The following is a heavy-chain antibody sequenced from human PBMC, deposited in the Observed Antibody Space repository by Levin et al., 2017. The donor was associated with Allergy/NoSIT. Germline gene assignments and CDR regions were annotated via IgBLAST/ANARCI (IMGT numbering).Heavy chain of an antibody. Sequence: AGGSLRLSCAASGFTFSSYGMHWVRQAPGKGLEWVAVISYDGSNKYYADSVKGRFTISRDNSKNTLYLQMNSLRAEDTAVYYCASHTIIAAAGYFDYWGQGTLVTVSS. J-gene: IGHJ4*02. CDR1: GFTFSSYG. D-gene: IGHD6-13*01. V-gene: IGHV3-30*03. CDR3: ASHTIIAAAGYFDY. CDR2: ISYDGSNK.